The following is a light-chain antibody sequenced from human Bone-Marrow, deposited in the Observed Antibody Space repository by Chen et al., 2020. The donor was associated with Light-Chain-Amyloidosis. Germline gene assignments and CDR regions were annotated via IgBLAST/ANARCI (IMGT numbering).Light chain of an antibody. CDR3: QQYGTSPLT. Sequence: EIVLTQSPGTLSLSPGEGANLSCRASQTSSSNYLTWYQQKFGQAPRLLIYGSSSRATGIPDRITGGGSGTDFTLTINRLEPEDFAMYDCQQYGTSPLTFGGGTKVEIK. CDR1: QTSSSNY. CDR2: GSS. J-gene: IGKJ4*01. V-gene: IGKV3-20*01.